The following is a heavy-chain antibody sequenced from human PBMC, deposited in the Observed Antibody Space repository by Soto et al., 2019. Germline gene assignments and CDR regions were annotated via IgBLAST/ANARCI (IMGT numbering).Heavy chain of an antibody. CDR3: AKSYGDYRSAFDY. J-gene: IGHJ4*02. CDR2: ISGSGGST. V-gene: IGHV3-23*01. Sequence: GGSLRLSCAASGFTFSSYAMSWVRQAPGKGLEWVSAISGSGGSTYYADSVKGRFTISRDNSKNTLYLQMNSLRTEDTAVYYWAKSYGDYRSAFDYWGQGTLVTGSS. D-gene: IGHD4-17*01. CDR1: GFTFSSYA.